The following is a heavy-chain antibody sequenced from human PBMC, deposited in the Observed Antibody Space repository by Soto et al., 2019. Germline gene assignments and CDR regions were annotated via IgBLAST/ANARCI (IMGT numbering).Heavy chain of an antibody. Sequence: QVQLVQSGAEVKKPGSSVKVSCKASGGTFSSYAISWVRQAPGQGLEWMGGIIPIFGTANYAQKFQGRVTITANECTSTAYMELSSLSSEDTAVDYCAREASITIFRVVTNYGMDVWGQGTTVTVSS. D-gene: IGHD3-3*01. CDR1: GGTFSSYA. CDR2: IIPIFGTA. V-gene: IGHV1-69*01. CDR3: AREASITIFRVVTNYGMDV. J-gene: IGHJ6*02.